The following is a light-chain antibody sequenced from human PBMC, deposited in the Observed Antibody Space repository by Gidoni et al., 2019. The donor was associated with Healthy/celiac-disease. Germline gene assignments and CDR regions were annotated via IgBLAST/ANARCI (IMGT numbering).Light chain of an antibody. CDR3: QQYNNWPWT. CDR2: GAS. CDR1: KSVSSN. J-gene: IGKJ1*01. V-gene: IGKV3-15*01. Sequence: EIVMTQSPATLSVSPGERATLSCRASKSVSSNLAWYQQKPGQAHRLLIYGASTRATGIPARFSGSGSGTEFTLTISSLQSEDFAVYYCQQYNNWPWTFGQGTKVEIK.